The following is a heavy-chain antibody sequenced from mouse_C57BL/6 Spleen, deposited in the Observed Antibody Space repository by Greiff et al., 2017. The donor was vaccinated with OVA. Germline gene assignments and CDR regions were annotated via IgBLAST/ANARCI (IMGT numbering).Heavy chain of an antibody. CDR2: IRNKANGYTT. Sequence: EVQLVESGGGLVQPGGSLSLSCAASGFTFTDYYMSWVRQPPGKALEWLGFIRNKANGYTTEYSASVKGRFTISRDNSQSILYLQMNALRAEDSATYYCAQLGNAMDYWGQGTSVTVSS. J-gene: IGHJ4*01. V-gene: IGHV7-3*01. CDR3: AQLGNAMDY. D-gene: IGHD3-1*01. CDR1: GFTFTDYY.